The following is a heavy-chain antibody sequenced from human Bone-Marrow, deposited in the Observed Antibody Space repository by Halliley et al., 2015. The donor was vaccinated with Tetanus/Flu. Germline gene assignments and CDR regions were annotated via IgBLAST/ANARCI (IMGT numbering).Heavy chain of an antibody. CDR2: IDTTGET. CDR1: GFPFSGYD. Sequence: SLRLSCTAFGFPFSGYDMHWVRQAAGSGLEWVSGIDTTGETFYLGSVKGRFTISRDDAKNSMYLQMNSLTAGDTAVYFCARQPKSGGRRRMGFYYHSGMDVWGQGTTVTVSS. V-gene: IGHV3-13*01. CDR3: ARQPKSGGRRRMGFYYHSGMDV. J-gene: IGHJ6*02. D-gene: IGHD3-3*01.